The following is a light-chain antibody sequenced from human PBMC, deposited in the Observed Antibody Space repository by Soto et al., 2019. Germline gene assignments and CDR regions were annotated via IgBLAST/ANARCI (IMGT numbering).Light chain of an antibody. CDR3: QQSYSTPIS. CDR1: QSISSH. V-gene: IGKV1-39*01. Sequence: DIQRTQSPSSLSASVGETVTITCRASQSISSHLNWYQQKQGKAPNLLMYTASNLQSGVPSRFSGSGSGTDFTLTISSLQPEDFATYYCQQSYSTPISFGQGTRLEI. J-gene: IGKJ5*01. CDR2: TAS.